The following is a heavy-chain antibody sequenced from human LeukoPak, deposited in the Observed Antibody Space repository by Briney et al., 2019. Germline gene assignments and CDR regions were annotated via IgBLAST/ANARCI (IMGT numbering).Heavy chain of an antibody. CDR1: GGTFSSYA. D-gene: IGHD3-3*01. V-gene: IGHV1-69*05. CDR3: AYQGGLFWSGYAY. Sequence: ASVTVSFKASGGTFSSYAISWVRQAPGQGLEWMGVIIPIFGTANYAQKFQGRVTITTDESTSTAYMELSSLRSEDTAVYYCAYQGGLFWSGYAYWGQGTLVTVSS. CDR2: IIPIFGTA. J-gene: IGHJ4*02.